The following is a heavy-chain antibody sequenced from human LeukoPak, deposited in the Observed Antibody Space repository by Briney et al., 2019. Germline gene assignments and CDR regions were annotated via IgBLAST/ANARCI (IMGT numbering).Heavy chain of an antibody. Sequence: SETLSLTCTVSGGSISSSSYYWGWIRQPPGKGLEWIGSIYYSGSTYYNPSLKSRVTISVDTSKNQFSLKLSSVTAADTAVYYCARTSWLGSGWYHFDYWGQGTLVTVSS. V-gene: IGHV4-39*01. CDR1: GGSISSSSYY. J-gene: IGHJ4*02. CDR3: ARTSWLGSGWYHFDY. D-gene: IGHD6-19*01. CDR2: IYYSGST.